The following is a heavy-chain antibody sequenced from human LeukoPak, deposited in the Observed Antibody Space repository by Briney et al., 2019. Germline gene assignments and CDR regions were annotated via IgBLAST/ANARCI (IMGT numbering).Heavy chain of an antibody. J-gene: IGHJ3*01. CDR3: ARAVGPFDF. Sequence: RVSCKASGFTFSTYGMHWVRQAPGKGLEWVAVIWYDGTIKYYADSVKGRFTISRDNSKNTLYLQMNSLRAEDTAVYYCARAVGPFDFWGQGTIVIVSS. CDR2: IWYDGTIK. V-gene: IGHV3-33*01. CDR1: GFTFSTYG.